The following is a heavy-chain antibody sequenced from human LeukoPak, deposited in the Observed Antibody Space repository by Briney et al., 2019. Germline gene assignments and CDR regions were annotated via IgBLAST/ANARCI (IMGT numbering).Heavy chain of an antibody. V-gene: IGHV3-30*04. D-gene: IGHD6-13*01. J-gene: IGHJ4*02. Sequence: GGSLRLSCAASGFTFSSYAMHWVRRAPGKGLKWVAVISYDGSNKYYADSVKGRFTISRDNSKNTLYLQMNSLRAEDTAVYYCARGTTQIAAAGISEYYFDYWGQGTLVTVSS. CDR1: GFTFSSYA. CDR3: ARGTTQIAAAGISEYYFDY. CDR2: ISYDGSNK.